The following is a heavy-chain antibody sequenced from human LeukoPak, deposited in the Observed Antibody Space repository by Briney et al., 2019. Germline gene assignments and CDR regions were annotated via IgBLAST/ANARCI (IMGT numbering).Heavy chain of an antibody. Sequence: GGSLRLSCAASGFRFRTYAMAWVRQAPGKGLEWVSAIGSSGSSTYYADSVKGRFIISRDNSKNTLYLQMNSLRAEDTAVYYCAKEGYSSSWYYFDYWGQGTLVTASS. CDR1: GFRFRTYA. CDR2: IGSSGSST. J-gene: IGHJ4*02. D-gene: IGHD6-13*01. CDR3: AKEGYSSSWYYFDY. V-gene: IGHV3-23*01.